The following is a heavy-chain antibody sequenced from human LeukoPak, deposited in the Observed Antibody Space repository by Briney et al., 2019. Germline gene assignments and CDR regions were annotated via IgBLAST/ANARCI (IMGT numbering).Heavy chain of an antibody. CDR3: ARGAHRIATTSKIDY. J-gene: IGHJ4*02. Sequence: PGRSLRLSCAASGFTFSSYAMHWVRQAPGKGLEWVAVISYDGSNKYYADSVKGRFTISRDNSKNTLYLQMNSLRAEDTAVYYCARGAHRIATTSKIDYWGQGTLVTVSS. D-gene: IGHD6-13*01. CDR2: ISYDGSNK. CDR1: GFTFSSYA. V-gene: IGHV3-30*04.